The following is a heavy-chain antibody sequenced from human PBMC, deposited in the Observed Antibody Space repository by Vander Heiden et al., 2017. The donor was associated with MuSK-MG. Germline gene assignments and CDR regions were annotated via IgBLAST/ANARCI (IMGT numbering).Heavy chain of an antibody. J-gene: IGHJ5*02. Sequence: QVQLQQWGAGLLKPSDTLSLTCAVYGGSFRGYYWSWIRQPPGKGLEWIGEINHSGSTNYNPSLKSRVTISVDTSKNQFSLKLSSVTAADTAVYYCATARILWFGELLNWFDPWGQGTLVTVSS. CDR2: INHSGST. CDR1: GGSFRGYY. CDR3: ATARILWFGELLNWFDP. V-gene: IGHV4-34*01. D-gene: IGHD3-10*01.